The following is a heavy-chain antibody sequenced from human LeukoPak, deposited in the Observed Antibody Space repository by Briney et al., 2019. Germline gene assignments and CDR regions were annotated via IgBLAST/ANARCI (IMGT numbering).Heavy chain of an antibody. V-gene: IGHV3-30*04. J-gene: IGHJ4*02. CDR1: GFTFSSYA. Sequence: PGGPLRLSCAASGFTFSSYAMHWVRQAPGKGLEWVAVISYDGSNKYYADSVKGRFTISRDNSKNTLYLRMNSLRAEDTAVYYCARERPAAMPDYWGQGTLVTVSS. D-gene: IGHD2-2*01. CDR2: ISYDGSNK. CDR3: ARERPAAMPDY.